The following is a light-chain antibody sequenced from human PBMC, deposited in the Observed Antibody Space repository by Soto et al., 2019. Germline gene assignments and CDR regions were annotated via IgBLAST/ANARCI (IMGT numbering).Light chain of an antibody. J-gene: IGKJ1*01. Sequence: EIVLTQSPATLSLSPGERATLSCRASQGISGYLAWYQQKPGQAPRLLIYGASTRATDIPGRFSGSGSGTEFTLTISSLQSEDFAVYYCQQYDKWPPWAVGQGTKVEIK. CDR3: QQYDKWPPWA. V-gene: IGKV3-15*01. CDR1: QGISGY. CDR2: GAS.